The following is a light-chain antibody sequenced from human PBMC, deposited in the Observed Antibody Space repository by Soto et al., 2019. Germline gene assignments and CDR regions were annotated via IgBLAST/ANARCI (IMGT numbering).Light chain of an antibody. V-gene: IGLV2-14*01. J-gene: IGLJ3*02. Sequence: QSVLTQPASVSASPGQSITISCTGSSSDIGGFNYVSWYQQHPGQAPKLIIYEVTDRPSGLSDRFSGSKSGNTASLTISGLHTEDEATYYCTSYTTDNTWVFGGGTKVTVL. CDR1: SSDIGGFNY. CDR3: TSYTTDNTWV. CDR2: EVT.